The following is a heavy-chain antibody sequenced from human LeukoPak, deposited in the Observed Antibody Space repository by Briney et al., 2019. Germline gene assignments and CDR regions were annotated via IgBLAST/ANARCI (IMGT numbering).Heavy chain of an antibody. CDR3: VRLMVRGVKFADY. CDR2: ISVSGGST. CDR1: GFTFSSNA. J-gene: IGHJ4*02. Sequence: PGGSLRLSCAASGFTFSSNAMCWVRKAPGKGLEWVSAISVSGGSTYYADSVKGRFTTSRDNSKNTLYLQVNSLRAEDTAVYYCVRLMVRGVKFADYWGQGTLVTVSS. D-gene: IGHD3-10*01. V-gene: IGHV3-23*01.